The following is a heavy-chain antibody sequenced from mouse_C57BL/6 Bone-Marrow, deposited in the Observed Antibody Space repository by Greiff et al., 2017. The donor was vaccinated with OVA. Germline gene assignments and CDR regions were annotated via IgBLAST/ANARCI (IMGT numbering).Heavy chain of an antibody. CDR2: IYPGSGST. CDR1: GYTFTSYW. V-gene: IGHV1-55*01. CDR3: ASPLITTVTDFDV. J-gene: IGHJ1*03. Sequence: QVQLQQPGAELVKPGASVKMSCKASGYTFTSYWITWVKQRPGQGLEWIGDIYPGSGSTNYNEKFKSKATLTVDTSSSTAYMQLSSLTSEDSAVYVCASPLITTVTDFDVWGTGTTVTVSS. D-gene: IGHD1-1*01.